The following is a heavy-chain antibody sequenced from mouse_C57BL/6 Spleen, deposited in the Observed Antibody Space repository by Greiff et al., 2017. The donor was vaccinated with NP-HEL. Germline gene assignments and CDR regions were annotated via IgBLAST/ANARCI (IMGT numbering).Heavy chain of an antibody. V-gene: IGHV5-17*01. CDR1: GFTFSDYG. J-gene: IGHJ4*01. Sequence: EVKLVESGGSLVKPGGSLKLSCAASGFTFSDYGMHWVRQAPEKGLEWVAYISSGSSTIYYADTVKGRFTISRDNAKNTLFLQMTSLRSEDTAMYYCAKDYAYAMDYWGQGTSVTVSS. CDR2: ISSGSSTI. CDR3: AKDYAYAMDY. D-gene: IGHD2-4*01.